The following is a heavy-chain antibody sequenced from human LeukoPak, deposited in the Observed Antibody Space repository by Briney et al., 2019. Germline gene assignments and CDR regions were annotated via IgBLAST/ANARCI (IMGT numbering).Heavy chain of an antibody. J-gene: IGHJ3*02. CDR2: IYTSGST. CDR1: GGSISSYY. V-gene: IGHV4-4*07. Sequence: TSETLSLTCTVSGGSISSYYWSWIRQPAGKGLEWIGRIYTSGSTNYNPSLKSRVTMSVDTSKNQFSLKLSSVTAADTAVYYCARARPIRYFDWLSAFDIWGQGTMVTVSS. CDR3: ARARPIRYFDWLSAFDI. D-gene: IGHD3-9*01.